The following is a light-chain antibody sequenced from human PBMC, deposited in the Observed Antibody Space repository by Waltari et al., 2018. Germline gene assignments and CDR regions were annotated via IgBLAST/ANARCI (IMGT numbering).Light chain of an antibody. J-gene: IGKJ2*01. Sequence: DIQLTQAPSFLSASVGDRVTITCRASQGISRYLACYQQKPGKAPKLLIYAASTLQSGVPSRFSGSGSGTEFTLTISSLQPEDFATYYCQQLNSYPRTFGQGTKLEIK. CDR1: QGISRY. CDR2: AAS. V-gene: IGKV1-9*01. CDR3: QQLNSYPRT.